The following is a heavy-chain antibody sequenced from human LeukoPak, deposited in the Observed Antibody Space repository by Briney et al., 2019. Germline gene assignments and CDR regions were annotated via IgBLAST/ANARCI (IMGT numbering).Heavy chain of an antibody. CDR3: ARDSGWGTGFDD. CDR2: IKQDGNEK. V-gene: IGHV3-7*01. J-gene: IGHJ4*02. CDR1: GFTFSSCW. D-gene: IGHD6-19*01. Sequence: GGSLRLSCAASGFTFSSCWMTWVRQAPGKGLEWVANIKQDGNEKYYVDSVKGRFSISRDNAKNTLYLQMNSLRAEDTAVYYCARDSGWGTGFDDWGQGTLVTVSS.